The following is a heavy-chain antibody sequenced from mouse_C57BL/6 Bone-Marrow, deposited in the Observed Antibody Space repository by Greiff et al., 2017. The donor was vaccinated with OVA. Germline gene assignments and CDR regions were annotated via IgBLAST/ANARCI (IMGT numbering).Heavy chain of an antibody. V-gene: IGHV1-50*01. CDR1: GYTFTSYW. CDR3: ARIYSNYGGYFDY. Sequence: QVQLKQPGAELVKPGASVKLSCKASGYTFTSYWMQWVKQRPGQGLEWIGEIDPSDSYTNYNQKFKGKATLTVDTTSSTAYMQLSSLTSEDSAVYYCARIYSNYGGYFDYWGQGTTLTVSS. CDR2: IDPSDSYT. J-gene: IGHJ2*01. D-gene: IGHD2-5*01.